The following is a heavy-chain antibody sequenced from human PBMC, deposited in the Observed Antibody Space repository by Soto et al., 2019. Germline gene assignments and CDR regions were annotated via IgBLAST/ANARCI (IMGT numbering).Heavy chain of an antibody. V-gene: IGHV1-18*01. CDR2: ISAYNGNT. CDR3: AIIAVAGTYYYYGMDV. J-gene: IGHJ6*02. Sequence: GASVKVSCKASGYTFTSYGISWVRQAPGEGLEWMGWISAYNGNTNYAQKLQGRVTMTTDTSTSTAYMELRSLRSDDTAGYYCAIIAVAGTYYYYGMDVWGQGTTVTVS. CDR1: GYTFTSYG. D-gene: IGHD6-19*01.